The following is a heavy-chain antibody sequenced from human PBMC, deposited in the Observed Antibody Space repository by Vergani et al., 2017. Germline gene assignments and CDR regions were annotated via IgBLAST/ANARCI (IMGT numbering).Heavy chain of an antibody. D-gene: IGHD6-13*01. Sequence: QVQLVQSGAEVKKPGSSVKVSCKASGGTFSSYTISWVRQAPGQGLEWMGRIIPILGIATYAQKFQGRVTITADKSTSTAYMELSSLRSEDTAVYYCATTGYSSSWYDSAFDIWGQGTMVTVSS. CDR1: GGTFSSYT. J-gene: IGHJ3*02. CDR3: ATTGYSSSWYDSAFDI. CDR2: IIPILGIA. V-gene: IGHV1-69*02.